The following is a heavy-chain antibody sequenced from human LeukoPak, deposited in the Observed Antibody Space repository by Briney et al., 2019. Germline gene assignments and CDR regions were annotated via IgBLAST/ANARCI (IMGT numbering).Heavy chain of an antibody. J-gene: IGHJ3*02. V-gene: IGHV1-18*01. D-gene: IGHD2-2*02. CDR3: ARDAPPNCSSTSCYKEDAFDI. CDR1: GYTFTSYR. Sequence: ASVKVSCKASGYTFTSYRISWVRQAPGQGLEWMGWISAYNGNTNYAQKLQGRVTMTTDTSTSTAYMELRSPRSDDTAVYYCARDAPPNCSSTSCYKEDAFDIWGQGTMVTVSS. CDR2: ISAYNGNT.